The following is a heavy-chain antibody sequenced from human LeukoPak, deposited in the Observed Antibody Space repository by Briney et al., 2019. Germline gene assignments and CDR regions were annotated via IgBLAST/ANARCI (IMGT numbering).Heavy chain of an antibody. Sequence: GGSLRLSCAASVFTFSNYWMPWVCQALGKRLGWVSRINSEGSSRNYADSVKGRFTISRDKAKNTVYLQMNSLRAEDTAVYYRASASSHRIAAGGDYWGQGTLVTVSS. V-gene: IGHV3-74*01. D-gene: IGHD6-13*01. CDR1: VFTFSNYW. CDR3: ASASSHRIAAGGDY. J-gene: IGHJ4*02. CDR2: INSEGSSR.